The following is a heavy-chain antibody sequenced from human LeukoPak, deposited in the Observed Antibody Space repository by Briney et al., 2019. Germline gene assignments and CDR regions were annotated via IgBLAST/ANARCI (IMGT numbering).Heavy chain of an antibody. CDR1: GYTFTDYY. CDR2: TNPNSGGT. J-gene: IGHJ6*02. CDR3: ARRAVYYYYGMDV. V-gene: IGHV1-2*02. D-gene: IGHD6-25*01. Sequence: GASVKVSCKASGYTFTDYYMHWVRQAPGQGLEWMGWTNPNSGGTNYAQKFQGRVTMTRDTSISTAYMEVSRLKSDDTAVYYCARRAVYYYYGMDVWGQGSTVTVSS.